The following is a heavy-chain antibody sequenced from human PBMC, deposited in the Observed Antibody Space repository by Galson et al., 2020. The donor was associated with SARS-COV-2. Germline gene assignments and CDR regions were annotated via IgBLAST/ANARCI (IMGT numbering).Heavy chain of an antibody. Sequence: GGSLRLSCAASGFTFSHYTMHWVRQAPGKGLQWVALISSDGSTTYYADSVKGRFTISRDNSKNTLYLQMSSLRSEDTSVFYCARETEHLATFDSWGQGTLVTVSS. CDR1: GFTFSHYT. D-gene: IGHD5-12*01. V-gene: IGHV3-30-3*01. J-gene: IGHJ4*02. CDR2: ISSDGSTT. CDR3: ARETEHLATFDS.